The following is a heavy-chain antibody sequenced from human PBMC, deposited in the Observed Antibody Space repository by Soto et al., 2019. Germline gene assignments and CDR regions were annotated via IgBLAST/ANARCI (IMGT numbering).Heavy chain of an antibody. J-gene: IGHJ4*02. CDR1: GFTFNTYG. D-gene: IGHD4-17*01. CDR2: MWYDGSNK. CDR3: ARAISDYRYFDY. Sequence: GGSLRLSCAASGFTFNTYGMDWVRQAPGKGLEWVAVMWYDGSNKYYADSVKGRFIISRDNSKNTLYLQMNSLRAEDTAVYYCARAISDYRYFDYWGQGTLVTVSS. V-gene: IGHV3-33*08.